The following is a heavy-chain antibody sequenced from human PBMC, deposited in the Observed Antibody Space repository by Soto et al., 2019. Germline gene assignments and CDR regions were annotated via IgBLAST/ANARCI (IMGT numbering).Heavy chain of an antibody. CDR1: GFTISSNY. J-gene: IGHJ6*02. CDR3: AREAGDDDYYGMDV. Sequence: EVQLVESGGGLIQPGGSLRLSCAASGFTISSNYMSWVRQAPGKGLEWVSVIYSGGSTYNAESVKGRFTNARDNSKNTRYRQMNSLRAEDTAVYYGAREAGDDDYYGMDVWGQGTTVTVSS. CDR2: IYSGGST. V-gene: IGHV3-53*01. D-gene: IGHD3-10*01.